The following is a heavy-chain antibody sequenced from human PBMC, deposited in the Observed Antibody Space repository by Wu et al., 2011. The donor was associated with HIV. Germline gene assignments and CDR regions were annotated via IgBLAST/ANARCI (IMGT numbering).Heavy chain of an antibody. Sequence: QVQLVQSGAEVKKPGSSVKVSCKASGGTFSSYAISWVRQAPGQGLEWMGGIIPIFGTANYAQKFQGRLTMTADKSTNTAYMEVSSLRSEDTAVYFCARTKLDRRGNVPVSISSYAGLDVWAKGPRSPSP. D-gene: IGHD6-6*01. CDR3: ARTKLDRRGNVPVSISSYAGLDV. J-gene: IGHJ6*02. V-gene: IGHV1-69*14. CDR2: IIPIFGTA. CDR1: GGTFSSYA.